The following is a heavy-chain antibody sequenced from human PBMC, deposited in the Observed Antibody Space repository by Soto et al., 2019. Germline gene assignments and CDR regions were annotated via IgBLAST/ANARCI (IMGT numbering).Heavy chain of an antibody. Sequence: PSETLSLTCTVAGGSISGGDSSWSWLRQHPGKGLEWIGYIYYSGSTYYNPSLKSRISISVDTSKSQFSLKLTSVTAADTAVYSGARGNRVLAVPHFAYWGQGTLVPVSS. D-gene: IGHD2-8*02. V-gene: IGHV4-31*03. CDR2: IYYSGST. J-gene: IGHJ4*02. CDR3: ARGNRVLAVPHFAY. CDR1: GGSISGGDSS.